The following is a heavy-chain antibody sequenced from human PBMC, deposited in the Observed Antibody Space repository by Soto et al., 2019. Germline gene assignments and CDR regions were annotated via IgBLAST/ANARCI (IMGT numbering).Heavy chain of an antibody. CDR3: AREPNYFDY. CDR2: ISAYNGNT. CDR1: GYTFTSYG. Sequence: QVQLVQSGAEVKKPGASVKVSCKASGYTFTSYGLSWVRQAPGQGLEWMGWISAYNGNTHYAQELQGRVTMTTATSTSTAYMELRSLRSADTAVYSCAREPNYFDYWGQGTLVTVSS. J-gene: IGHJ4*02. V-gene: IGHV1-18*01.